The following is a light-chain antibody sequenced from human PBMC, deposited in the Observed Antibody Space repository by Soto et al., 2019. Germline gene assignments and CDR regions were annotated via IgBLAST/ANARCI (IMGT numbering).Light chain of an antibody. CDR1: QSVSSY. CDR3: QQRRNWPLIT. Sequence: EIVLTQSPATLSLSPGERATLSCRASQSVSSYLAWYQQKPGQAPRLLIYDASNRATDIPARFSGSGSGTDFTLTISSLEPEDFAVYYCQQRRNWPLITFGQGTRLE. J-gene: IGKJ5*01. V-gene: IGKV3-11*01. CDR2: DAS.